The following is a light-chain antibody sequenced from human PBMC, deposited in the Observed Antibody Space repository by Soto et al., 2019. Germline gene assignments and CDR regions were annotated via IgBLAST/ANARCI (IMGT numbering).Light chain of an antibody. CDR1: QSITSSF. Sequence: EIVLTQSPGILSLSPGERASLSFGSSQSITSSFLAWYQQKPGQAPRLLIYGASSRATGIPDRFSGTGSETDFTLTINRLEPEDFAVYYCQQYENSPITFGQGTRLEIK. CDR3: QQYENSPIT. CDR2: GAS. V-gene: IGKV3-20*01. J-gene: IGKJ5*01.